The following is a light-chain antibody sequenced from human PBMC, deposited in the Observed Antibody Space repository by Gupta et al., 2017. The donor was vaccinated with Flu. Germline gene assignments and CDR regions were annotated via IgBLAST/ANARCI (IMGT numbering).Light chain of an antibody. J-gene: IGLJ2*01. CDR2: GVQ. V-gene: IGLV2-14*04. CDR3: SSFTSTNTLV. CDR1: SGDIGAYSY. Sequence: SITISCTGSSGDIGAYSYVSWYQQHPGKAHKLMIYGVQDRPAGVSRRFSGSKSGNTASLTISGLQAEDEADYFCSSFTSTNTLVFGGGTKLTVL.